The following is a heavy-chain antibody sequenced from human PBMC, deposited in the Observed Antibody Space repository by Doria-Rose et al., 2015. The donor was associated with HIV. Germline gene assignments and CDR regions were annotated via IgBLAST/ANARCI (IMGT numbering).Heavy chain of an antibody. CDR1: GASVGSRGYY. D-gene: IGHD3-3*01. J-gene: IGHJ4*02. CDR3: ARMGSYRELDY. V-gene: IGHV4-31*03. CDR2: TYYTGTS. Sequence: LQESGPGLVKPSETLSLTCSVSGASVGSRGYYWNWIRQVPGKGLESLGYTYYTGTSDYSPSLKSRLNMAVDTSKNQFSLKLSFVTVADTAVYYCARMGSYRELDYWGQGALVIVSA.